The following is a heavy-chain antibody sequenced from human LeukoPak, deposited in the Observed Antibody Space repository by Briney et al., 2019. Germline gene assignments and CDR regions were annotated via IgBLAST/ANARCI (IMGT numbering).Heavy chain of an antibody. CDR3: ARYVRGYSYGFDY. D-gene: IGHD5-18*01. Sequence: GGSLRLSCAASGFTVSNNYMTWVRQAPGKGLEWVAVISYDGSNKYYADSVKGRFAISRDNSKNTLFLQMNSLRAEDTAVYYCARYVRGYSYGFDYWGQRTLVTVSS. CDR1: GFTVSNNY. V-gene: IGHV3-30*03. J-gene: IGHJ4*02. CDR2: ISYDGSNK.